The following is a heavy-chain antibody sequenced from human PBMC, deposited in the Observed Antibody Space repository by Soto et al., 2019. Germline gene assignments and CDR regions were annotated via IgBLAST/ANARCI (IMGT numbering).Heavy chain of an antibody. CDR3: ASEVGAPSGWLDP. Sequence: DVQLSESGGDLRQPGGSLRLSCGASGFTFTNYAMTWVRQTPGKGLEWVSGISASGGLKYYADSVQGRFTVSRDNSKNNLYLQMDNLGYRDTVLYYCASEVGAPSGWLDPWGQGTLVTVSS. D-gene: IGHD1-26*01. J-gene: IGHJ5*02. V-gene: IGHV3-23*01. CDR2: ISASGGLK. CDR1: GFTFTNYA.